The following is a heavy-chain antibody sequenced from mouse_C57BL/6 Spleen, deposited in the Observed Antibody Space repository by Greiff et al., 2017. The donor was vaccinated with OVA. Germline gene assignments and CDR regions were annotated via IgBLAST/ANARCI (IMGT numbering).Heavy chain of an antibody. Sequence: EVQLVESGGGLVQPKGSLKLSCAASGFSFNTYAMNWVRQAPGKGLEWVARIRSKSNNYATYYADSVKDRFTISRDDSESMLYLQMNNLKTEDTAMYYCVRHGPLLAYYGSSDWYFDVWGTGTTVTVSS. D-gene: IGHD1-1*01. CDR3: VRHGPLLAYYGSSDWYFDV. V-gene: IGHV10-1*01. J-gene: IGHJ1*03. CDR1: GFSFNTYA. CDR2: IRSKSNNYAT.